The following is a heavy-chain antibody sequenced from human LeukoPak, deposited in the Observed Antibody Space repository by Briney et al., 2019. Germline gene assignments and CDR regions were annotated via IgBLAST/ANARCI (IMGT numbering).Heavy chain of an antibody. CDR1: GGSISSYY. CDR2: IYYSGST. CDR3: ARDSAGTFGPKTYYGMDV. D-gene: IGHD6-19*01. V-gene: IGHV4-59*01. J-gene: IGHJ6*02. Sequence: SETLSLTCTVSGGSISSYYWSWIRQPPGKGLEWIGYIYYSGSTNYNPSLKSRVTISVDTSKNQFSLKLSSVTAADTAVYYCARDSAGTFGPKTYYGMDVWGQGTTVTVSS.